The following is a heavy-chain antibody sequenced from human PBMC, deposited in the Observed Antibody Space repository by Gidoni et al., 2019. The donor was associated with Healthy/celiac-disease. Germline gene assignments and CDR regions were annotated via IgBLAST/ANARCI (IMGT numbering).Heavy chain of an antibody. J-gene: IGHJ6*02. D-gene: IGHD3-10*01. CDR1: GGSFSGYS. CDR3: ARVYGSGSRYYYYYYGMDV. V-gene: IGHV4-34*01. Sequence: QVQLQQWGAGLLKPSETLSLTCAVYGGSFSGYSWSWIRQPPGKGLEWIGEINHSGSTNYNPSLKSRVTISVDTSKNQFSLKLSSVTAADTAVYYCARVYGSGSRYYYYYYGMDVWGQGTTVTVSS. CDR2: INHSGST.